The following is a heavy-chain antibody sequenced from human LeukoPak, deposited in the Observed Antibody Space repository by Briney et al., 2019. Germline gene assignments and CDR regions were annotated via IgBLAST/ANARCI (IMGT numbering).Heavy chain of an antibody. V-gene: IGHV3-48*03. Sequence: GGSLRLSCAASGFTFSSYEMNWVRQAPGKGLEWVSYISGSGSAIYYADSVKGRFTISRDNAKHSLYLQINSLRAEDTAVYYCARGLGIAVAYDYWGQGTLVTVSS. J-gene: IGHJ4*02. CDR1: GFTFSSYE. CDR2: ISGSGSAI. D-gene: IGHD6-19*01. CDR3: ARGLGIAVAYDY.